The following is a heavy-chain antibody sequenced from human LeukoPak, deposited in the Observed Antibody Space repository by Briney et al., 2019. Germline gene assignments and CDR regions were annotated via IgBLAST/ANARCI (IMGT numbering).Heavy chain of an antibody. D-gene: IGHD5-18*01. CDR1: GGTFSSYA. J-gene: IGHJ3*02. V-gene: IGHV1-2*06. CDR2: INPNSGGT. Sequence: GSSVKVSCKASGGTFSSYAISWVRQAPGQGLEWMGRINPNSGGTNYAQKFQGRVTMTRDTSISTAYMELSRLRSDDTAVYYCAIDSTAVVKGAFDIWGQGTMVTVSS. CDR3: AIDSTAVVKGAFDI.